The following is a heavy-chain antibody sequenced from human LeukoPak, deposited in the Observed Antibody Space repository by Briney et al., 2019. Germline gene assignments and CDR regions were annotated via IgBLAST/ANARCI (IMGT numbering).Heavy chain of an antibody. Sequence: ASVKVSCKASGGTFSSHAISWVRQAPGQGLEWMGGIIPIFGTANYAQKFQGRVTITADESTSTAYMELSSLRSEDTAVYYCARARYSGYDWTYYYGMDVWGQGTTVTVSS. J-gene: IGHJ6*02. CDR3: ARARYSGYDWTYYYGMDV. CDR2: IIPIFGTA. V-gene: IGHV1-69*13. CDR1: GGTFSSHA. D-gene: IGHD5-12*01.